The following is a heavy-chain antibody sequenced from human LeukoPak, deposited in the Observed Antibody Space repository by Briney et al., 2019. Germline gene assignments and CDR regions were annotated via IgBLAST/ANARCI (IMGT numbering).Heavy chain of an antibody. J-gene: IGHJ4*02. CDR3: AKRGVVIRVILVGFHKEAYYFDS. CDR2: ISGSGGRP. CDR1: GVTLSNYC. D-gene: IGHD3-10*01. Sequence: GGSLRLSCAVSGVTLSNYCMSWVRQAPGKGLEWVAGISGSGGRPNYADSVKGRFTISRDNPKNTLYLQMNSLRAEDTAVYFCAKRGVVIRVILVGFHKEAYYFDSWGQGALVTVSS. V-gene: IGHV3-23*01.